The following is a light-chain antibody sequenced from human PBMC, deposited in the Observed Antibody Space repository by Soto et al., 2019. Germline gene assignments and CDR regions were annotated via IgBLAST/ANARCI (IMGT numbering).Light chain of an antibody. J-gene: IGLJ3*02. CDR3: TSYSRYRVLV. CDR2: EFS. V-gene: IGLV2-14*01. Sequence: QSALTQPASVSGSLGQSITISYTGTSSDIGGYKYVSWYQQHPGKAPKLIIFEFSNRPSGVSDRFSGSNSGNKASLTISGLQAEDEADYYCTSYSRYRVLVFGGGTKGTVL. CDR1: SSDIGGYKY.